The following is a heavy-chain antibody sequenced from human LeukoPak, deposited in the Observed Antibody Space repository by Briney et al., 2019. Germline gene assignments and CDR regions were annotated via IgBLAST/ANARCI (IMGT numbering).Heavy chain of an antibody. CDR2: ISGSGGST. J-gene: IGHJ6*03. V-gene: IGHV3-23*01. D-gene: IGHD4/OR15-4a*01. CDR3: AKGATMVSGYYMDV. CDR1: GFTFSSYG. Sequence: PGGPLRLSCAASGFTFSSYGMSWVRQAPGKGLEWVSAISGSGGSTYYADSVKGRFTISRDNSKNTLYLQMNSLRAEDTAVYYCAKGATMVSGYYMDVWGKGTTVTISS.